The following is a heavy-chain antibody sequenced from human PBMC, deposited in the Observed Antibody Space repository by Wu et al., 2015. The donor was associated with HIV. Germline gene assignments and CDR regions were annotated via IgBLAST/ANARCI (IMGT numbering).Heavy chain of an antibody. CDR2: INPNREAT. D-gene: IGHD3-3*01. J-gene: IGHJ6*03. V-gene: IGHV1-2*02. CDR1: GYTFTDYF. Sequence: QVLLVQSGAEVKKPGASVKVSCKTSGYTFTDYFMHWVRQAPGQGLEWMGWINPNREATNYAHKFRGRITMTRDTSITTVSMELRSLRSDDSAIYYCASGTIRFFPHYYYFMDVWGKGTTVTVSS. CDR3: ASGTIRFFPHYYYFMDV.